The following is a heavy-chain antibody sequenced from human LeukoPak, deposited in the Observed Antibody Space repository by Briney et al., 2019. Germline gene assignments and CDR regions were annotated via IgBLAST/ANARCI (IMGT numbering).Heavy chain of an antibody. CDR2: INPKSGDT. Sequence: ASVKVSCKASGYTFTSYGISWVRQAPGPGLEWMGRINPKSGDTNYAQKFQGRVTMTRDTSISTAYMDLSSLISDDTAVYYCAREGHLSHFDFWGQGTLVTVSS. J-gene: IGHJ4*02. V-gene: IGHV1-2*02. CDR1: GYTFTSYG. CDR3: AREGHLSHFDF.